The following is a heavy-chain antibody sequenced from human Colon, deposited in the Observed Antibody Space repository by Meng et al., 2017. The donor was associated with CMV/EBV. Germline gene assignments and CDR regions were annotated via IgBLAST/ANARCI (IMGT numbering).Heavy chain of an antibody. Sequence: GGSLRLSCTVSGGSVSSGSYYWSWIRQPPGKGLEWVAFISGSGSSTDYADSVKGRFTISRDNSKNMLHLQMDNLRAEDTAVYYCAKSLFGVGQLVYFDYWGQGTLVTVSS. V-gene: IGHV3-23*01. D-gene: IGHD6-6*01. J-gene: IGHJ4*02. CDR2: ISGSGSST. CDR3: AKSLFGVGQLVYFDY. CDR1: GGSVSSGSYY.